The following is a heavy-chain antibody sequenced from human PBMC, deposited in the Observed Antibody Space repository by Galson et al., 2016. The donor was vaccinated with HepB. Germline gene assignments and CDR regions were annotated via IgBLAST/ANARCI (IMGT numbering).Heavy chain of an antibody. CDR3: AKDRNIVAPSSDS. V-gene: IGHV3-23*01. CDR2: LSGSGDNM. Sequence: SLRLSCAASGFTFSAYAMTWVRQAPGKGLEWVSALSGSGDNMYYADSVKGRFTISRDNSKKILYLQMNNLRAEDTALYYCAKDRNIVAPSSDSWGLGTLVIVSS. D-gene: IGHD5-12*01. J-gene: IGHJ4*02. CDR1: GFTFSAYA.